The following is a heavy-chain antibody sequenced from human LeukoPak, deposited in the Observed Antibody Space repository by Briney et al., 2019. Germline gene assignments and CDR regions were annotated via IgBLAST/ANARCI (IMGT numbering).Heavy chain of an antibody. V-gene: IGHV3-43D*03. J-gene: IGHJ3*02. D-gene: IGHD3-3*01. CDR1: GFTFDDYA. CDR2: ISLDGGST. CDR3: AKTDYDFWSGYRGGAFDI. Sequence: GGSLRLSCAASGFTFDDYAMHWVRQAPGKGLEWVSLISLDGGSTYYADSVKGRFTISRDNSKNSLYLQMNSLRAEDTALYYCAKTDYDFWSGYRGGAFDIWGQGTMVTVSS.